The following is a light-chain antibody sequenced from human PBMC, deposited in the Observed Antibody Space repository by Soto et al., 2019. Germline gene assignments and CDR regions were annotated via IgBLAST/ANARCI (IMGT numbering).Light chain of an antibody. CDR1: QSVDKC. CDR2: DAS. J-gene: IGKJ3*01. Sequence: EIVLTQSPATLSLSPGERATLSCRTSQSVDKCLAWYQQKPGQAPRLLIYDASTRATGIPARFSGSWSGTDFTLTISSLEPEDFAVYYCQQRRYWLTFGPGTKVDCK. CDR3: QQRRYWLT. V-gene: IGKV3-11*01.